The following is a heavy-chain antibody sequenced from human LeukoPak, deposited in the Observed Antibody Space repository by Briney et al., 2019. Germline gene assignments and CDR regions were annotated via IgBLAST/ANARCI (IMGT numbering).Heavy chain of an antibody. CDR3: ARDPTHSSGWSDGFDI. D-gene: IGHD6-19*01. Sequence: GGSLRLSCAASGFTFSTYAMNWVRQAPGQGLEWVASIKSSSSDKKYADSVKGRFTISRDNAKNSLYLQMNSLRAEDTAVYYCARDPTHSSGWSDGFDIWGQGTMVTVSS. CDR2: IKSSSSDK. V-gene: IGHV3-21*01. J-gene: IGHJ3*02. CDR1: GFTFSTYA.